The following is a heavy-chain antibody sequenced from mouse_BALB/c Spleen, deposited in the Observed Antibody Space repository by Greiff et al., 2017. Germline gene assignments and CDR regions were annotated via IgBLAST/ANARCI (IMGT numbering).Heavy chain of an antibody. CDR1: GYTFTSYD. D-gene: IGHD2-10*01. CDR2: IFPGDGST. CDR3: ARSKRTYYGNYVFAY. J-gene: IGHJ3*01. Sequence: QVQLQQSGAELVKPGASVKLSCKASGYTFTSYDINWVRQRPEQGLEWIGWIFPGDGSTKYNEKFKGKATLTTDKSSSTAYMQLSRLTSEDSAVYYCARSKRTYYGNYVFAYWGQGTLVTVSA. V-gene: IGHV1S56*01.